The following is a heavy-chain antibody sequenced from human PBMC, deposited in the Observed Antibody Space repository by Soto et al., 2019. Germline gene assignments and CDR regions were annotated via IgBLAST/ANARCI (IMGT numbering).Heavy chain of an antibody. V-gene: IGHV4-30-4*01. J-gene: IGHJ5*02. CDR3: ARVRGRLLRFDP. CDR2: IYYSGST. Sequence: SETLSLTCTVSGGSISSGDYNWSWIRQPPGKGLEWIGYIYYSGSTNYNPSLKSRVTISVDTSKNQFSLKLSSVTAADTAVYYCARVRGRLLRFDPWGQGTLVTVS. D-gene: IGHD2-15*01. CDR1: GGSISSGDYN.